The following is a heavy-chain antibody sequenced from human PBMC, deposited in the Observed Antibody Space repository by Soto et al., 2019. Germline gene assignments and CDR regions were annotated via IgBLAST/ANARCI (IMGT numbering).Heavy chain of an antibody. J-gene: IGHJ6*03. D-gene: IGHD2-2*01. CDR1: GGTFSSYA. CDR3: ASGGGIPAASYYYYMDV. V-gene: IGHV1-18*01. Sequence: ASVKVSCKASGGTFSSYAISWVRQAPGQGFEWMGWISAYNGNTNYAQKLQGRVTMTTDTSTSTAYMELRSLRSDDTAVYYCASGGGIPAASYYYYMDVWGKGTTVTVSS. CDR2: ISAYNGNT.